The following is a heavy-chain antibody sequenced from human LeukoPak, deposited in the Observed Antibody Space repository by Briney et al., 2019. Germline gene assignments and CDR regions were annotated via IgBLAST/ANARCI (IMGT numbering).Heavy chain of an antibody. V-gene: IGHV3-74*01. D-gene: IGHD1-26*01. CDR1: GFTFSSYA. Sequence: GGSLRLSCAASGFTFSSYAMSWVRQAPGKGLEWVSRINTDGSSTSYADSVKGRFTISRDNAKNTLYLQMNSLRAEDTAVYYCARSGRLDYWGQGTLVTVSS. J-gene: IGHJ4*02. CDR2: INTDGSST. CDR3: ARSGRLDY.